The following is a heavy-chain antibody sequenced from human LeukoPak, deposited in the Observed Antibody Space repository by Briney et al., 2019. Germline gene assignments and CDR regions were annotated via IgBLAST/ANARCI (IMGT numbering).Heavy chain of an antibody. V-gene: IGHV3-74*01. CDR1: GFTFSGYW. J-gene: IGHJ4*02. D-gene: IGHD3-16*01. CDR3: ARELGNLGEVYFDY. CDR2: INSDGSGA. Sequence: GGSLRLSCVVSGFTFSGYWMNWVRQAPGKGLVWVSRINSDGSGATYADSVEGRFTTSRDNAKNTLYLQMNSLRAEDTAVYYCARELGNLGEVYFDYWGQGTLVTVSS.